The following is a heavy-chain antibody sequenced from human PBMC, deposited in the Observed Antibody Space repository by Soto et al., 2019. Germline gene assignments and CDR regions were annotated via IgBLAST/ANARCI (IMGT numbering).Heavy chain of an antibody. CDR2: IYSGGST. D-gene: IGHD2-2*01. Sequence: GGSLRLSCAASGFTVSSNYMSWVRQAPGKGLEWVSVIYSGGSTYYADSVKGRFTISRDNSKNTLYLQMNSLRAEDTAVYYCASRSHCSSTSCYLVHYYGMDVWGQGTTVTVSS. CDR1: GFTVSSNY. J-gene: IGHJ6*02. CDR3: ASRSHCSSTSCYLVHYYGMDV. V-gene: IGHV3-53*01.